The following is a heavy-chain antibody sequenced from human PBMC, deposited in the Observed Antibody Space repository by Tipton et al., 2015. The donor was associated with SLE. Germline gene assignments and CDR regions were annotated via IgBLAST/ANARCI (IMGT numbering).Heavy chain of an antibody. CDR3: ARGAVLMQDNSWFDP. CDR2: IYYSGST. J-gene: IGHJ5*02. V-gene: IGHV4-59*01. CDR1: GGSISSYY. Sequence: LRLSCTVSGGSISSYYWSWIRQPPGKGLAWIGYIYYSGSTNYNPSLKSRVTISVDTSKNQFSLKLSSVTAADTAVYYCARGAVLMQDNSWFDPWGQGTLVSVSS. D-gene: IGHD2/OR15-2a*01.